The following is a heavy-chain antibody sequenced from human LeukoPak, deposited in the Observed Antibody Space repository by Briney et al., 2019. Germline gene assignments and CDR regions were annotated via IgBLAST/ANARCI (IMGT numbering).Heavy chain of an antibody. Sequence: ASVKVSCKASGYTFTGYYMHWVRQAPGQGLEWMGWINPNSGGTNYAQKFQGRVTMTRDTSISTAYMELSRLRSDDTAVYYCARAYLLRSKKIDYWGQGTLVTASS. D-gene: IGHD2/OR15-2a*01. CDR3: ARAYLLRSKKIDY. CDR2: INPNSGGT. V-gene: IGHV1-2*02. CDR1: GYTFTGYY. J-gene: IGHJ4*02.